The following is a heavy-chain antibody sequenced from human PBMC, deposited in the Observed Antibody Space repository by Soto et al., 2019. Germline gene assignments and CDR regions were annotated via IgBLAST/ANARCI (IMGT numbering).Heavy chain of an antibody. J-gene: IGHJ4*02. V-gene: IGHV5-51*01. Sequence: PGESLKISCKGSGYSFTSYWIGWVRQMPGKGLEWMGIIYPGDSDTRYSPSFQGQVTISADKSISTAYLQWSSLKASDTAMYYCERMSRPYSYGSTLAGWGQGTLVTVYS. CDR1: GYSFTSYW. D-gene: IGHD5-18*01. CDR2: IYPGDSDT. CDR3: ERMSRPYSYGSTLAG.